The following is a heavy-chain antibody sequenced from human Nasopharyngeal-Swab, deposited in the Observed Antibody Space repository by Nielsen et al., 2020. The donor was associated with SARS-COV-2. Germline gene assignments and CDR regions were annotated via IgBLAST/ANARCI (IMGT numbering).Heavy chain of an antibody. J-gene: IGHJ4*02. Sequence: SQTLSLTRAISGDSVSSNNVGWNWIRQSPSRCLEWLGRTYYGSKWYNHYAPSVKSRVTIKPDTSKNQFSLQMDSVTPEDSAVYYCARGFLQTGFDYWGQGTLVTVSS. CDR1: GDSVSSNNVG. D-gene: IGHD3-9*01. CDR3: ARGFLQTGFDY. CDR2: TYYGSKWYN. V-gene: IGHV6-1*01.